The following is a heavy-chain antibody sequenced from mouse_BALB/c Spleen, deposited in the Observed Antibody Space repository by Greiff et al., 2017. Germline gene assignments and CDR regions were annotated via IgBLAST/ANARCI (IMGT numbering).Heavy chain of an antibody. CDR2: ISYSGST. Sequence: EVKLQESGPGLVKPSQSLSLTCTVTGYSITSDYAWNWIRQFPGNKLEWMGYISYSGSTSYNPSLKSRISITRDTSKNQFFLQLNSVTTEDTATYYCARNGNYDAMDYWGQGTSVTVSS. CDR3: ARNGNYDAMDY. D-gene: IGHD2-1*01. V-gene: IGHV3-2*02. CDR1: GYSITSDYA. J-gene: IGHJ4*01.